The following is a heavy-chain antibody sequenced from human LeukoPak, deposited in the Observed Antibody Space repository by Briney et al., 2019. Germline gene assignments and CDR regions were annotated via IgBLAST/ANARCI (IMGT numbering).Heavy chain of an antibody. CDR1: GFTFSSYA. CDR2: ISGSGGST. J-gene: IGHJ4*02. CDR3: AKDPYYYGSGSYFDY. D-gene: IGHD3-10*01. V-gene: IGHV3-23*01. Sequence: GGSLRLSCAASGFTFSSYAMSWARQAPGKGLEWVSAISGSGGSTYYADSVKGRFTISRDNSKNTLYLQMNSLRAEDTAVYYCAKDPYYYGSGSYFDYWGQGTLVTVSS.